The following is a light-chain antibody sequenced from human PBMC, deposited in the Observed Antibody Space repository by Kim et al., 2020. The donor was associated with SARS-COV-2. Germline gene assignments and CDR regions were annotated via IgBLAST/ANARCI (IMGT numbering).Light chain of an antibody. V-gene: IGKV1-39*01. J-gene: IGKJ4*01. CDR1: QSISSY. Sequence: SPVGDRVTIPCRASQSISSYLNWYQQKPGQAPKLLIYAASSLQSGVPSRFSGSGSGTDFTLTISSLQPEDFATYYCQQSYSTPPTFGGGTKVDIK. CDR3: QQSYSTPPT. CDR2: AAS.